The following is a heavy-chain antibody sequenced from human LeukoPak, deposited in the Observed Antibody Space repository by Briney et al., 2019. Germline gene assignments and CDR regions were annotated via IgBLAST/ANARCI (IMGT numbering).Heavy chain of an antibody. D-gene: IGHD6-13*01. Sequence: GGSLRLSCAASGFTFSSYGMHWVRQAPGKGLEWVAFIRYDGSNKYYADSVKGRFTISRDNSKNTLYLQMNSLRAEDTAVYYCAKGARSWYLPLHYWGQGTLVTVSS. CDR2: IRYDGSNK. CDR1: GFTFSSYG. V-gene: IGHV3-30*02. CDR3: AKGARSWYLPLHY. J-gene: IGHJ4*02.